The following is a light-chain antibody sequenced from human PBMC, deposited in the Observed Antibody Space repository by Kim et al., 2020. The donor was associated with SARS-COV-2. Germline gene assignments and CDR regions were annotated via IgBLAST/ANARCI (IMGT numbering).Light chain of an antibody. CDR1: QSVSSY. J-gene: IGKJ3*01. Sequence: GTLSLSQGERATRSCRASQSVSSYLAWYQQKPGQAPRLLIYDVSNRATAVPARFSGYGSGTDFTLTISSLEPEDFAVYYCQQRETFGPGTKVDIK. CDR3: QQRET. V-gene: IGKV3-11*01. CDR2: DVS.